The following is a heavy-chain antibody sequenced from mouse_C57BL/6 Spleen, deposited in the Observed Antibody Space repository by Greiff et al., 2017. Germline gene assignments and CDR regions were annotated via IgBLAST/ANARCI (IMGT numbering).Heavy chain of an antibody. J-gene: IGHJ2*01. CDR1: GYSITSGYD. V-gene: IGHV3-1*01. D-gene: IGHD1-1*01. Sequence: DVKLQESGPGMVKPSQSLSLTCTVTGYSITSGYDWHWIRHFPGNKLEWMGYISYSGSTNYNPSLKSRISITHDTSKNHFFLKLNSVTTEDTATYYCARRGYHGDYFDYWGQGTTLTVSS. CDR3: ARRGYHGDYFDY. CDR2: ISYSGST.